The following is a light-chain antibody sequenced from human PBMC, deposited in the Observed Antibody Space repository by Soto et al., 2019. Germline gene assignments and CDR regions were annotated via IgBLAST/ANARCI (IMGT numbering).Light chain of an antibody. J-gene: IGKJ4*01. Sequence: DIQMTQSPSSLSASEGDRVTITCQSSHDVSRNLNWFQQKPGEAPQLLIYDASNLERGVPSRFSGSGSGTDFTLTISSLQPEDVATYDCQQYNSMLSFGGGTEVEIK. CDR3: QQYNSMLS. CDR1: HDVSRN. CDR2: DAS. V-gene: IGKV1-33*01.